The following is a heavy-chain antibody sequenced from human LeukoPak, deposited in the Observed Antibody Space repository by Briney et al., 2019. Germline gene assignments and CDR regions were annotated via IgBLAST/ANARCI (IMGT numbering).Heavy chain of an antibody. CDR2: TYYRSKWYN. V-gene: IGHV6-1*01. CDR1: GDSVSRNNGG. D-gene: IGHD6-19*01. CDR3: ARGVGTSGWYTFDY. J-gene: IGHJ4*02. Sequence: SQTLSLTCAISGDSVSRNNGGGKWIRQSASRGLEWLGRTYYRSKWYNDYAESMKGRITISPDTSKNQFSLQLNSVTPEDTDVYYCARGVGTSGWYTFDYWGQGTLVTVSA.